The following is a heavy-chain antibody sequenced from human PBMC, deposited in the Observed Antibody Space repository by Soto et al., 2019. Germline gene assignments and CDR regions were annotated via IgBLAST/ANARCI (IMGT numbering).Heavy chain of an antibody. J-gene: IGHJ6*02. Sequence: QVQLVESGGGVVQPGRSLRLSCAASGFTFSSYGMHWVRQAPGKGLEWVAVIWYDGSNKYYADSVKGRFTISRDNSKNTLYLQMNSLRAEDTAVYYCARELLGYDFWSGYYGVGYGMDVWGQGTTVTVSS. V-gene: IGHV3-33*01. CDR1: GFTFSSYG. D-gene: IGHD3-3*01. CDR2: IWYDGSNK. CDR3: ARELLGYDFWSGYYGVGYGMDV.